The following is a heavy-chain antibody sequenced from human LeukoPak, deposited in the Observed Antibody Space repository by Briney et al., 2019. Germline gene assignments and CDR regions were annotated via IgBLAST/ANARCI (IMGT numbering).Heavy chain of an antibody. CDR2: ISWNSVSI. CDR3: AKIDYGHYDVG. D-gene: IGHD4-17*01. J-gene: IGHJ4*02. Sequence: GRSLRLSCAGSGFTFDDHAMHWVRQAPGKGLEWVSGISWNSVSIGYADSVKGRFTISRDNAKNSLYLLVNSLRAEDTALYFCAKIDYGHYDVGWGQRNLGTVSS. V-gene: IGHV3-9*01. CDR1: GFTFDDHA.